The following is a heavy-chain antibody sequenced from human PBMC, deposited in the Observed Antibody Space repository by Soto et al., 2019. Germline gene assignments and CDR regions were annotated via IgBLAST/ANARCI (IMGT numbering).Heavy chain of an antibody. CDR3: ARGGPAVNYYYSYGMDV. V-gene: IGHV1-46*01. CDR1: GYTFTSYY. Sequence: ASVKVSCKASGYTFTSYYMHWVRQAPGQGLEWMGIINPSGGSTSYAQKFQGRVTMTRDTSTSTVYMELSSLRSEDTAVYYCARGGPAVNYYYSYGMDVWGQGTTVTAP. CDR2: INPSGGST. J-gene: IGHJ6*02. D-gene: IGHD3-16*01.